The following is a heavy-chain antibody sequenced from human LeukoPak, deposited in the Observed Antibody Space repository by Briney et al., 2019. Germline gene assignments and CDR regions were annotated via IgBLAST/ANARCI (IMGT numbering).Heavy chain of an antibody. CDR1: GYTLTELS. CDR3: ATGAYYDSSGYYYGGDY. CDR2: FDPEDGET. V-gene: IGHV1-24*01. Sequence: GASVKVSCKVSGYTLTELSMHWVRQAPGKGLEWMGGFDPEDGETIYAQKFQGRVTMTEDTSTDTAYMELSSLRSEDAAVYYCATGAYYDSSGYYYGGDYWGQGTLVTVSS. J-gene: IGHJ4*02. D-gene: IGHD3-22*01.